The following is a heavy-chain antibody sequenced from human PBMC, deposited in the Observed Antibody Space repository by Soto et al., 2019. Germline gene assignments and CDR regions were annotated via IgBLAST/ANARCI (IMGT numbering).Heavy chain of an antibody. CDR3: AKAIGYCSSTSCYGDAFDI. J-gene: IGHJ3*02. V-gene: IGHV3-23*01. Sequence: GGSLRLSCAASGFTFSSYAMSWVRQAPGKGLEWVSAISGSGGSTYYADSVKGRFNISRDNSKNTLYLQMNSLRAEDTAVYYCAKAIGYCSSTSCYGDAFDIWGQGTMVTVSS. D-gene: IGHD2-2*01. CDR1: GFTFSSYA. CDR2: ISGSGGST.